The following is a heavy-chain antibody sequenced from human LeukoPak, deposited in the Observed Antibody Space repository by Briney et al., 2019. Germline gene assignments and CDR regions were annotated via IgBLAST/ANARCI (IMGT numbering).Heavy chain of an antibody. V-gene: IGHV1-18*01. D-gene: IGHD6-13*01. Sequence: GASVKVSCKASGYTFTNYGITWVRQAPGEGLEWMGWISAYSGNTMFAQKHQGRVALTTDTSTTTAYMELRSLRSDDTAVYYCARDRAAAAGIPNLDYWGQGTLVTVSS. CDR1: GYTFTNYG. CDR2: ISAYSGNT. CDR3: ARDRAAAAGIPNLDY. J-gene: IGHJ4*02.